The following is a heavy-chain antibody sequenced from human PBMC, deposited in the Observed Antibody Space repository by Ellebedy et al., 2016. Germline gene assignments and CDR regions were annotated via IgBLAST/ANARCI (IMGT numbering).Heavy chain of an antibody. J-gene: IGHJ6*03. CDR1: GGSISSSSYY. CDR3: ARVSDYMDV. V-gene: IGHV4-61*01. Sequence: SETLSLXXTVSGGSISSSSYYWSWIRQPPGKGLEWIGYIYYSGSTNYNPSLKSRVTISVDTSKNQFSLKLSSVTAADTAVYYCARVSDYMDVWGKGTTVTVSS. CDR2: IYYSGST. D-gene: IGHD3-10*01.